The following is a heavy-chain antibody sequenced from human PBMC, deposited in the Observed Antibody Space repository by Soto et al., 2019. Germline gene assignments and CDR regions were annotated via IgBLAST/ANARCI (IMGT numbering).Heavy chain of an antibody. Sequence: QVQLVQSGAEVKKPGASVKVSCKASGYTFTSYGISWVRQAPGQGLERMGWISAYNGHTNYAQKFQGRVTMTTDTSTSTAYVELRSLRSDDTAVYYCARDYYDSSGYFSIDYWGQGTLVTVSS. CDR2: ISAYNGHT. D-gene: IGHD3-22*01. CDR1: GYTFTSYG. V-gene: IGHV1-18*01. J-gene: IGHJ4*02. CDR3: ARDYYDSSGYFSIDY.